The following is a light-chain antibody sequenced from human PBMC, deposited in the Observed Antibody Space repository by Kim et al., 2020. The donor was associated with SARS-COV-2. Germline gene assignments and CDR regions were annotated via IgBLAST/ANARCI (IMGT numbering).Light chain of an antibody. V-gene: IGLV1-44*01. CDR3: AAWDDSLNDYV. CDR2: SNN. CDR1: SSNIGRNT. J-gene: IGLJ1*01. Sequence: QRVTISCCGSSSNIGRNTVNWYQQLPGTAPKLLIYSNNQRPSGVPDRFSGSKSGTSASLAISGLQSEDEADYYCAAWDDSLNDYVFGTGTKVTVL.